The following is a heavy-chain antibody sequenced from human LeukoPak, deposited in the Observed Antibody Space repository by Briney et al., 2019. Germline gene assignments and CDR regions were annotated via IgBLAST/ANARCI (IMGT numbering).Heavy chain of an antibody. CDR2: INHSGST. CDR1: GGSFSGYY. V-gene: IGHV4-34*01. Sequence: SETLSLTCAVYGGSFSGYYWSWIRQPPGKGLEWIGEINHSGSTNYNPSLKSRVTISVDTSKNQFSLKLSSVTAADTAVYYCARDPGSYPVGQIWGQGTLVTVSS. D-gene: IGHD1-26*01. J-gene: IGHJ4*02. CDR3: ARDPGSYPVGQI.